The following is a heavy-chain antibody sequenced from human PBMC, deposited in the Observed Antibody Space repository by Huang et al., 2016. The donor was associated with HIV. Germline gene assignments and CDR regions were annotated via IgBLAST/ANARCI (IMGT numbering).Heavy chain of an antibody. Sequence: QVQLVQSGAEVKKPGSSVKVSCKASGGTCSSYVISWVGQAPGQGLGWRGGITPIFDKTNYAQKFQVRVTMIADESTRTAYMEMSSLRPEDTATYYCATGPRGSGSFNWGQGTLVIVSS. CDR2: ITPIFDKT. CDR1: GGTCSSYV. D-gene: IGHD1-26*01. V-gene: IGHV1-69*01. J-gene: IGHJ4*02. CDR3: ATGPRGSGSFN.